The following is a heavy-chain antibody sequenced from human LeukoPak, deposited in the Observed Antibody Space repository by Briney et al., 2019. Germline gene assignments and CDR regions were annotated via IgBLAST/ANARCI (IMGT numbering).Heavy chain of an antibody. J-gene: IGHJ4*02. D-gene: IGHD3-10*02. CDR2: ISYDGTRE. V-gene: IGHV3-30*10. Sequence: GGSLRLSCAASGFTFSSYALHWVRQAPGKGLEWVAVISYDGTREYYTDSVKGRFTISRDNSRNTVYLQMNSLRAEDTAVFYCARDYVPSYESHLGRGFYFDSWGQGTLVTVSS. CDR1: GFTFSSYA. CDR3: ARDYVPSYESHLGRGFYFDS.